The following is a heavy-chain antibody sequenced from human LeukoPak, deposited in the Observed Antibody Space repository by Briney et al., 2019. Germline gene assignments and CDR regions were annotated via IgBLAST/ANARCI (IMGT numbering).Heavy chain of an antibody. CDR1: GFTFSSYS. CDR2: ISSSSSYI. Sequence: PGGSLRLSCAASGFTFSSYSMNWVRQAPGKGLEWVSSISSSSSYIYYADSVKGRFTISRDNAKNSLHLQMNSLRAEDTAVYYCAGLFGATYYFDSWGQGTLVTVSS. V-gene: IGHV3-21*01. J-gene: IGHJ4*02. D-gene: IGHD1-26*01. CDR3: AGLFGATYYFDS.